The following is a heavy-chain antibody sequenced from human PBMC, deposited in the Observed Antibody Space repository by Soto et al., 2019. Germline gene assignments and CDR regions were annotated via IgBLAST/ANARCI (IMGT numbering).Heavy chain of an antibody. V-gene: IGHV3-30*18. CDR2: ISYDGSNK. CDR1: GFTFSSYG. CDR3: AKARPGLLWFGELGY. J-gene: IGHJ4*02. Sequence: QVQLVESGGGVVQPGRSLRLSCAASGFTFSSYGMHWVRQAPGKGLEWVAVISYDGSNKYYADSVKGRFTISRDNSKNTQYLQRNSPRAEDTAVYYCAKARPGLLWFGELGYWGPGTLVTVSS. D-gene: IGHD3-10*01.